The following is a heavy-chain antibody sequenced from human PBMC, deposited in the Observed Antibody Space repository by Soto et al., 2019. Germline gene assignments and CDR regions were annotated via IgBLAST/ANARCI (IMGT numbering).Heavy chain of an antibody. D-gene: IGHD2-15*01. CDR1: DFSISNAW. CDR2: IKTRSEGEAT. Sequence: EVQLVESGGGLVKPGGSLRLSCAASDFSISNAWMNWVRQAPGKGLEWVGRIKTRSEGEATAYAAPLKDRFTISRDDAKNTLFLQMNSLKTEDTAVYYCTTGSVEGVWGQGATVIVSS. J-gene: IGHJ6*02. CDR3: TTGSVEGV. V-gene: IGHV3-15*07.